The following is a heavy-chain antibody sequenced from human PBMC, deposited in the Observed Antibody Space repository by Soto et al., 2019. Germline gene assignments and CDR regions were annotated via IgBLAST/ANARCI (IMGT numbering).Heavy chain of an antibody. D-gene: IGHD2-15*01. CDR1: GGTFSSYA. CDR3: ARSIVVVVAATPSNDYNWFDP. Sequence: ASVKVSCKASGGTFSSYAISWVRQAPGQGLEWMGGIIPIFGTANYAQKFQGRVTITADESTSTAYMELSSLRSEDTAVYYCARSIVVVVAATPSNDYNWFDPWGQGTLVTVSS. J-gene: IGHJ5*02. V-gene: IGHV1-69*13. CDR2: IIPIFGTA.